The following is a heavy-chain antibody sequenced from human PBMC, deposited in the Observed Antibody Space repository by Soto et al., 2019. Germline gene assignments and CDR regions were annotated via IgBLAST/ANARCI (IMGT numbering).Heavy chain of an antibody. CDR3: AKDRVSAYYYYYGMDV. J-gene: IGHJ6*02. D-gene: IGHD3-3*01. CDR2: ISGSGSST. Sequence: GSLRLSCAASAFTFSSYAMTWVRQAPGKGLEWVSGISGSGSSTYYADSVKGRFTISRDNSKNTLYLQMNSLRAEDTAVYYCAKDRVSAYYYYYGMDVWGQGTTVTVSS. CDR1: AFTFSSYA. V-gene: IGHV3-23*01.